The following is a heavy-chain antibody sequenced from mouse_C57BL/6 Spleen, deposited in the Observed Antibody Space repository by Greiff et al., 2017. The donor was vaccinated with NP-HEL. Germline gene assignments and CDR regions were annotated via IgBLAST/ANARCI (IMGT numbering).Heavy chain of an antibody. CDR2: ISGGGGNT. V-gene: IGHV5-9*01. Sequence: EVHLVESGGGLVKPGGSLKLSCAASGFTFSSYTMSWVRQTPEKRLEWVATISGGGGNTYYPDSVKGRFTISRDNAKNTLYLQMSSLRSEDTALYYCARQGAAYFDYWGQGTTLTVSS. J-gene: IGHJ2*01. CDR3: ARQGAAYFDY. CDR1: GFTFSSYT.